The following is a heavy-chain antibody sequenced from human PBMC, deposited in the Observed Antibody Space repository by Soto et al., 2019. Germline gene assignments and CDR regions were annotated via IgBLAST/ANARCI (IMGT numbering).Heavy chain of an antibody. J-gene: IGHJ4*02. D-gene: IGHD6-13*01. CDR2: IYYSGNA. CDR3: ARHKDTSSRYLLPDF. V-gene: IGHV4-39*01. Sequence: SETLSPTCTVSGGSITSRSYYWGWIRQPPGKGLEWIGSIYYSGNAYYNPSLKSRVAVSVDTSKNQFSLKVTSVTATDTAVYYCARHKDTSSRYLLPDFWGQGTLVTVSS. CDR1: GGSITSRSYY.